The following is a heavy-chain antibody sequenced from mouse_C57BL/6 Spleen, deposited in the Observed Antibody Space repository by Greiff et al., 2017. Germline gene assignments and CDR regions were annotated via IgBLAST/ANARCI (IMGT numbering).Heavy chain of an antibody. D-gene: IGHD2-12*01. J-gene: IGHJ1*03. V-gene: IGHV14-3*01. Sequence: EVKLMESVAELVRPGASVKLSCTASGFNIKNTYMHWVKQRPEQGLEWIGRIDPANGNTKYAPKFQGKATITADTSSNTAYLQLSSLTSEDPAIYYCARSYASYWYFDVWGTGTTVTVSS. CDR2: IDPANGNT. CDR3: ARSYASYWYFDV. CDR1: GFNIKNTY.